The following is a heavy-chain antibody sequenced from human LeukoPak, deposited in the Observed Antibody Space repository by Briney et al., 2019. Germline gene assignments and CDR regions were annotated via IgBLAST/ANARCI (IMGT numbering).Heavy chain of an antibody. CDR3: ARGYYASGFNP. CDR1: GDSVSSNSAI. V-gene: IGHV6-1*01. D-gene: IGHD3-10*01. CDR2: TYYGSKWYI. J-gene: IGHJ5*02. Sequence: SQTLPLTCAISGDSVSSNSAIWNWIRQSPSRGLEWLGRTYYGSKWYIDYGASVKSRITINADTSKNQFSLQLNSVTPEDTAVYYCARGYYASGFNPWGQGTLVTVSS.